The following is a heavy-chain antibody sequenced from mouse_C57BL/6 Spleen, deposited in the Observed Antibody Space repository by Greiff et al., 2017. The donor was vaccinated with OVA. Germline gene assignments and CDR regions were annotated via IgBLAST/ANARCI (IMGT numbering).Heavy chain of an antibody. D-gene: IGHD2-1*01. J-gene: IGHJ4*01. CDR3: TRIYYGNPGAMDY. CDR1: GFTFSSYA. CDR2: ISSGGDYI. Sequence: VQLKESGEGLVKPGGSLKLSCAASGFTFSSYAMSWVRQTPEKRLEWVAYISSGGDYIYYADTVKGRFTISRDNARNTLYLQMSSLKSEDTAMYYCTRIYYGNPGAMDYWGQGTSVTVSS. V-gene: IGHV5-9-1*02.